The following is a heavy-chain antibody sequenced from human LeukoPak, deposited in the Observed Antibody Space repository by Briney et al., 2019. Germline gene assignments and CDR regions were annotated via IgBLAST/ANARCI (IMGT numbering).Heavy chain of an antibody. D-gene: IGHD3-9*01. CDR3: AKENYDILTGYSPYYFDY. J-gene: IGHJ4*02. CDR2: ISGSGDST. CDR1: GFTFSSYA. V-gene: IGHV3-23*01. Sequence: GGSLRLSCAASGFTFSSYAMSWVRQAPGKGLEWVSAISGSGDSTYYADSVKGRFTISRDNSKNTLYLQMNSLRAEDTAVYYCAKENYDILTGYSPYYFDYWGQGTLVTVSS.